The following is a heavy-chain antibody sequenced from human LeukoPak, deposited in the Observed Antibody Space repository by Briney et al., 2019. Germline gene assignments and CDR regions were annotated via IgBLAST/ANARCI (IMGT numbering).Heavy chain of an antibody. J-gene: IGHJ4*02. CDR3: ARRPTVTTFFDY. D-gene: IGHD4-17*01. CDR2: IYNSGST. CDR1: GGSISSCY. Sequence: PSEPQSLTCTVSGGSISSCYWSWLRQPPGRGLEWIGYIYNSGSTNYNPSLKSRVTISVDTSKNQISLKLSAVTAADTAVYYCARRPTVTTFFDYWGQGTLVTVSS. V-gene: IGHV4-59*01.